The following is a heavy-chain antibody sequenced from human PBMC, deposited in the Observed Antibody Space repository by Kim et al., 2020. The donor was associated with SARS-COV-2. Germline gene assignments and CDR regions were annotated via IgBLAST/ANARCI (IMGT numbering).Heavy chain of an antibody. CDR3: LGGYYFDY. V-gene: IGHV1-3*01. CDR2: IDCGNGNT. D-gene: IGHD2-15*01. J-gene: IGHJ4*02. Sequence: ASVKVSCKTSGHTFTRDSSHWVRQAPGQRLEWMGGIDCGNGNTIYSQKFQGRVTLSTDTSASTAYMELSSLRSEDSAVYFCLGGYYFDYWGQGTLVTVSS. CDR1: GHTFTRDS.